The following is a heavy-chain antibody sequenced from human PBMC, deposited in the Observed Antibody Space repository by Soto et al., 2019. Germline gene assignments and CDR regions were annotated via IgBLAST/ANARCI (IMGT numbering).Heavy chain of an antibody. J-gene: IGHJ6*02. CDR1: GGSISSGGYY. CDR3: ARGVGYSSSPRYYYYGMDV. V-gene: IGHV4-31*03. Sequence: SETLSLTCSVSGGSISSGGYYWSWIRQHPGKGLEWIGYIYYSGSTYYNPSLKSRVTISVDTSKNQFSLKLSSVTAADTAVYYCARGVGYSSSPRYYYYGMDVWGQGTTVTVSS. CDR2: IYYSGST. D-gene: IGHD6-13*01.